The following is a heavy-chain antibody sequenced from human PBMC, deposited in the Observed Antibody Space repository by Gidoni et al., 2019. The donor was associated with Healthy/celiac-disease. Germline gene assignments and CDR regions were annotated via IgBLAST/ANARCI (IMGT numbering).Heavy chain of an antibody. J-gene: IGHJ4*02. V-gene: IGHV4-39*07. Sequence: QLQLQEAGPGLVKPSETLSLTCTVAGGSIRRSSYYWGWIRQPPGKGLEWIGSIYYSGGTYYNPSLKSRVTISVDTSKNQFSLKLSSVTAADTAVYYCAREHGSRRNYWGQGTLVTVSS. D-gene: IGHD6-13*01. CDR3: AREHGSRRNY. CDR1: GGSIRRSSYY. CDR2: IYYSGGT.